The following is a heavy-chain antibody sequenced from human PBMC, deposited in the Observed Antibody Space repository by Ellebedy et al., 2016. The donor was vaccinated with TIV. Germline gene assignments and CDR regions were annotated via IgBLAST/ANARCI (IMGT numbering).Heavy chain of an antibody. V-gene: IGHV3-23*01. J-gene: IGHJ4*02. D-gene: IGHD6-13*01. CDR3: ATYSSSPSSFDY. CDR2: ISGSGGST. CDR1: GFTFSSYA. Sequence: GESLKISCAASGFTFSSYAMSWVRQSPGKGLEWVSAISGSGGSTYYADSVKGRFTISRDNSKNTLYLQMNSLRAEDTAVYYCATYSSSPSSFDYWGQGTLVTVSS.